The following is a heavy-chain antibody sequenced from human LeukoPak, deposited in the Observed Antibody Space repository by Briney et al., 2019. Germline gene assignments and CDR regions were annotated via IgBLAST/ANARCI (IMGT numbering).Heavy chain of an antibody. V-gene: IGHV3-23*01. CDR3: ARDHIVVVPAAPGDY. CDR1: GFTFSSYA. CDR2: ISSSDGST. Sequence: PGGSLRLSCVASGFTFSSYAMNWVRQAPGKGLEWVSAISSSDGSTYYADSVKGRSTISRDNAKNSLYLQMNSLRAEDTAVYYCARDHIVVVPAAPGDYWGQGTLVTVSS. D-gene: IGHD2-2*01. J-gene: IGHJ4*02.